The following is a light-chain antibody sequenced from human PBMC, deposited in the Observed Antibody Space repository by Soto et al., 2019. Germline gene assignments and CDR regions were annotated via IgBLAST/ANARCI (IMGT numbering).Light chain of an antibody. V-gene: IGKV1-8*01. CDR1: QGISSY. Sequence: AIRMTQSPSSLSASTGDRVTITFRASQGISSYLAWYQQKPGKAPKLLIYAASTLQSGVPSRFSGSGSGTDFTLTISCLQSEDFATYYCQQYYSYPRLTFGGGTKVDIK. CDR3: QQYYSYPRLT. J-gene: IGKJ4*01. CDR2: AAS.